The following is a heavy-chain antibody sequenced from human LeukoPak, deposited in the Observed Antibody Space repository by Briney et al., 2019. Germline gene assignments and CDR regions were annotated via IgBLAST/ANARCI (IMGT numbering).Heavy chain of an antibody. V-gene: IGHV1-2*02. CDR3: ATSDCSTSCYHY. J-gene: IGHJ4*01. Sequence: GASVKVSCKASGYTFTGYYMHWVRQAPGQGLEWMGWINPNSGGTNYAQKFQGRVTMTRDTSISTAYMEVNRLRSDDTALYYCATSDCSTSCYHYWGHGTLVTVSS. D-gene: IGHD2-2*01. CDR2: INPNSGGT. CDR1: GYTFTGYY.